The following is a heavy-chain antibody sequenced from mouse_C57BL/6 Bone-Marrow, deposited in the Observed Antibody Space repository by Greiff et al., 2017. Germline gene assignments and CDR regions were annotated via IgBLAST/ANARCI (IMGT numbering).Heavy chain of an antibody. D-gene: IGHD2-1*01. Sequence: EVQGVESGGDLVKPGGSLKLSCAASGFTFSSYGMSWVRQTPDKRLEWVATISSGGSYTYYPDSVKGRFTISRDNAKNTLYLQMSSLKSEDTAMYYCARGPYGNYGWFAYWGQGTLVTVSA. V-gene: IGHV5-6*01. CDR3: ARGPYGNYGWFAY. J-gene: IGHJ3*01. CDR1: GFTFSSYG. CDR2: ISSGGSYT.